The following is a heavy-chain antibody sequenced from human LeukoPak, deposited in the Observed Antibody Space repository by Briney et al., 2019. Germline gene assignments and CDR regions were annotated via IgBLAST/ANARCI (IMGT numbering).Heavy chain of an antibody. J-gene: IGHJ4*02. Sequence: GRSLRLSCAASGFTFSSYGMHWVRQAPGKGLEWVAVIWYDGSNKYYADSVKGRFTISRDNPKNTLYLQMNSLRAEDTAVYYCARDRLQFDYWGQGTLVTVSS. V-gene: IGHV3-33*01. CDR2: IWYDGSNK. D-gene: IGHD5-18*01. CDR1: GFTFSSYG. CDR3: ARDRLQFDY.